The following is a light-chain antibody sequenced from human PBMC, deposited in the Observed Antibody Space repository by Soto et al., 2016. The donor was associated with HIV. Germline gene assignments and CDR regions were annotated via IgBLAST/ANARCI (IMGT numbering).Light chain of an antibody. CDR3: NSRDSSGNHYV. V-gene: IGLV3-19*01. CDR2: VND. J-gene: IGLJ1*01. Sequence: SSELTQDPAVSVALGQTVRITYQGDSLRRFHASWYQQRAGQAPVLVIFVNDYRPSGIPDRFSGSSSGNTASLTVTGAQAEDEAVYYCNSRDSSGNHYVFGTGTRVTVL. CDR1: SLRRFH.